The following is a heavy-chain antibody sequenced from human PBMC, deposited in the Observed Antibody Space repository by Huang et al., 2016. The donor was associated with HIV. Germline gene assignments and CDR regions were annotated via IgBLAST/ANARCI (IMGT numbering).Heavy chain of an antibody. Sequence: VESGGRLVQPGGSIRLSCVGSTFRFGAYWMSWVRQQPGKGREWVANIRQEESEKYYVDSGKGRFNISRDNAKKVVFLEMNNVRVEDTATYFCATKTAGMDIWGQGTTVTVS. CDR3: ATKTAGMDI. CDR1: TFRFGAYW. CDR2: IRQEESEK. V-gene: IGHV3-7*03. D-gene: IGHD1-7*01. J-gene: IGHJ6*02.